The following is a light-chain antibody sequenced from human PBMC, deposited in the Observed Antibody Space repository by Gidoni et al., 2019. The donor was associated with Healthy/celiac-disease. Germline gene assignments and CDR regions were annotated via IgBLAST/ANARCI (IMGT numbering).Light chain of an antibody. CDR3: MQALQTLWT. CDR1: QSLLHSNGYNY. V-gene: IGKV2-28*01. CDR2: LGS. Sequence: DIVMTQSPLSLPVTPGEPASISCRSSQSLLHSNGYNYLDWYLQKPGQSPQLRIYLGSNRASGVPDRVSGSGSGTDFTLKISRVEAEDVGVYYCMQALQTLWTFGQGTKVEIK. J-gene: IGKJ1*01.